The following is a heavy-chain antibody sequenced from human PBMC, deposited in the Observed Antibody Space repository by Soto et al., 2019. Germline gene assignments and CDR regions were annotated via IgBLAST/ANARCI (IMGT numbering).Heavy chain of an antibody. Sequence: GGSLRLSCAASGFTFDDYAMHWVRQAPGKGLEWVSLISWDGGSTYCADSVKGRFTISRDNSKNSLYLQMNSLRAEDTALYYCAKDLVAAGPRFDYYYGMDVWGQGTTVTVSS. J-gene: IGHJ6*02. D-gene: IGHD6-6*01. V-gene: IGHV3-43D*03. CDR2: ISWDGGST. CDR1: GFTFDDYA. CDR3: AKDLVAAGPRFDYYYGMDV.